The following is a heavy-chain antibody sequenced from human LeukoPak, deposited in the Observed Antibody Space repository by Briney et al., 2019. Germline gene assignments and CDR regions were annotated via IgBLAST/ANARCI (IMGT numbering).Heavy chain of an antibody. J-gene: IGHJ4*02. Sequence: GASVKVSCKASGGTFSSYAIGWVRQAPGQGLEWMGWISAYNGDTNYAQKVQGRVTMTTDTSTSTAYMELRSLRSDDTAVYYCARDGTGGATAGFDHWGQGTLVTVSS. CDR3: ARDGTGGATAGFDH. CDR1: GGTFSSYA. CDR2: ISAYNGDT. D-gene: IGHD1-26*01. V-gene: IGHV1-18*01.